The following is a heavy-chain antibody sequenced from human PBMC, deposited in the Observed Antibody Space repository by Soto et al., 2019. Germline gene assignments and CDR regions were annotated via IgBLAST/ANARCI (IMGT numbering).Heavy chain of an antibody. Sequence: QVQLVQSGAEVKKPGASVKVSCKASGYSFTSYGISWVRQAPGQGLEWMGWISAYNGNTNYAQKLQGRVTMPTDTSTSTAYMELRTLRPEDKAVYSCARDNGFGESDVWGQGTTVTVSS. CDR2: ISAYNGNT. D-gene: IGHD3-10*01. V-gene: IGHV1-18*01. CDR3: ARDNGFGESDV. CDR1: GYSFTSYG. J-gene: IGHJ6*02.